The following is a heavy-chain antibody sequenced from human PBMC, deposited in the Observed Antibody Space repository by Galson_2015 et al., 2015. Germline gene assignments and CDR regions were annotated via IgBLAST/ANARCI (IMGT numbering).Heavy chain of an antibody. J-gene: IGHJ2*01. CDR2: IGTAGDT. CDR1: GFTFSNYD. V-gene: IGHV3-13*01. D-gene: IGHD4-17*01. CDR3: AGEMLDRDYVGWDFDL. Sequence: SLRLSCAASGFTFSNYDFHWVRQVRGEGLEWVSGIGTAGDTYYSGSVKGQFTISRENVKNSLYLQMDNVRAGDTAVYYCAGEMLDRDYVGWDFDLWGRGTLVTVSS.